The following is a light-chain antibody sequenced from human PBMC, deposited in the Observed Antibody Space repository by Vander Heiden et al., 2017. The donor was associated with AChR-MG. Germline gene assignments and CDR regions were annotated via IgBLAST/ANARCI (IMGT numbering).Light chain of an antibody. Sequence: DIQMTQSPSSLSASVGDRVTITCRSSQGITNDLGWYQQKPGNAPKRLIYETSTLQSGVPSRFSGSGSETDFTLTISSLQPEDFATYYCLQDSNYPSTFGFGAKVGI. V-gene: IGKV1-17*01. CDR2: ETS. CDR1: QGITND. CDR3: LQDSNYPST. J-gene: IGKJ1*01.